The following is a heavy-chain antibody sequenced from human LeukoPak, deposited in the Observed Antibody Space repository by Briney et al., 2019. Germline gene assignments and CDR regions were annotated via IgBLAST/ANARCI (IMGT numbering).Heavy chain of an antibody. Sequence: GGSLRLSCVDSEFTFSRYWMHWVRQAPGEGLVWVSRINTDGSTTNYADSVKGRFTISRDNAKNTLYLQMNSLRAEDTAVYYCAKASRFGYSYGPREYFYYMDVWGKGTTVTISS. CDR2: INTDGSTT. CDR1: EFTFSRYW. CDR3: AKASRFGYSYGPREYFYYMDV. D-gene: IGHD5-18*01. V-gene: IGHV3-74*01. J-gene: IGHJ6*03.